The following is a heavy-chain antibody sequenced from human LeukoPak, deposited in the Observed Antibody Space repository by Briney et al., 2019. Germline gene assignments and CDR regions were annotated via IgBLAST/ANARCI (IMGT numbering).Heavy chain of an antibody. CDR1: GFTFSSYG. CDR2: ISGSGGST. D-gene: IGHD5-12*01. J-gene: IGHJ4*02. Sequence: GGSLRLSCAASGFTFSSYGMSWVRQAPGKGLEWVSAISGSGGSTYYADSVKGRFTISRDNAKNSLYLQMNSLRAEDTAVYYCSRDRSAYSGYDLLDYWGQGTLVTVSS. CDR3: SRDRSAYSGYDLLDY. V-gene: IGHV3-23*01.